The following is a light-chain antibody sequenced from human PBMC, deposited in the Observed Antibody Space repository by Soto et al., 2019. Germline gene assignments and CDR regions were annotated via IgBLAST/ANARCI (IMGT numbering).Light chain of an antibody. J-gene: IGLJ1*01. CDR3: SSYAGSNNFV. V-gene: IGLV2-8*01. CDR1: SSDVGGYNY. CDR2: EVS. Sequence: QSVLTQPPSAYGSPGQSVTISCTGTSSDVGGYNYVSWYQQHPGKAPKLMIYEVSERPSGVPDRFSGSKSSNTASLTVSGLQAEDEADYYCSSYAGSNNFVFGTGTKVTVL.